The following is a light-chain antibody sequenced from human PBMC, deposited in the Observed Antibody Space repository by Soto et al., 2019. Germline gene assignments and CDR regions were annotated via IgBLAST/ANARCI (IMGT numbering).Light chain of an antibody. V-gene: IGKV1-9*01. CDR3: QQLYSYPRT. CDR2: AAS. J-gene: IGKJ2*01. CDR1: QAVSGY. Sequence: DIQLTQSPSFLSASVGDRVIITCRASQAVSGYLAWYQQKPGKAPRLLIYAASTLQSGVPSRFSGSASGTEFTLTINSLQPEDFATYYCQQLYSYPRTFGQGTKLEIK.